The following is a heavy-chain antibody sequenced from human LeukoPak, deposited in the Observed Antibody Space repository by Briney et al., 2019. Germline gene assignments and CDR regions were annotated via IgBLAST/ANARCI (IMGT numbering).Heavy chain of an antibody. D-gene: IGHD3-16*01. CDR2: FYNSGRS. V-gene: IGHV4-59*01. CDR3: TRGAGWLIDY. J-gene: IGHJ4*02. Sequence: SETLSLTCTVSDDSISDYYRGWVRQPPGKGLEWVGYFYNSGRSTYNPSLKSRVTISADTSKNHFSLKLNSVTTADTAVYYCTRGAGWLIDYWGQGILVTVSS. CDR1: DDSISDYY.